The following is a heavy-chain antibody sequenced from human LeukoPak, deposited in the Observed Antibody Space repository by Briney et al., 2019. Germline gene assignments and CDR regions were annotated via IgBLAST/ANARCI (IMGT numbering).Heavy chain of an antibody. CDR1: GGSFSGYY. CDR2: INHSGST. CDR3: ARGGGDWNGSNYYYYYMDV. J-gene: IGHJ6*03. Sequence: SSETLSLTCAVYGGSFSGYYWSWIRQPPGKGLEWIGEINHSGSTNYNPSLKSRVTISVDTSKNQFSLKLSSVTAADTAVYYCARGGGDWNGSNYYYYYMDVWGKGTTVTISS. D-gene: IGHD1-1*01. V-gene: IGHV4-34*01.